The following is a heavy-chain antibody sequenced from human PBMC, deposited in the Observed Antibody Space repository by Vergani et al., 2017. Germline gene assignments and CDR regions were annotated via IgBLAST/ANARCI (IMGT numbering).Heavy chain of an antibody. CDR2: IIPVLGIA. D-gene: IGHD1-26*01. CDR1: GGTFSSYA. Sequence: QVQLVQSGAEVKKPGSSVKVSCKASGGTFSSYAISWVRQAPGQGLEWMGRIIPVLGIANYAQKFEGRVPITAEKSTSTAYMELSSLRSEDTAVYYCARGLSVVGATGVGWYAPWGEGRLVTVSS. J-gene: IGHJ5*02. V-gene: IGHV1-69*04. CDR3: ARGLSVVGATGVGWYAP.